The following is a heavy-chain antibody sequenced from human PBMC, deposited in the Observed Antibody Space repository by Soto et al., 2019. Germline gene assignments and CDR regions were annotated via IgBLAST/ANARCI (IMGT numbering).Heavy chain of an antibody. Sequence: SETLSLTCAVYGGSFSGYYWSWIRQPPGKGLEWIGEINHSGSTNYNPSLKSRVTISVDTSKNQFSLKLSSVTAADTAVYYCARGRGWDSGLLGYYYYMDVWGKGTTVTVSS. CDR2: INHSGST. CDR1: GGSFSGYY. CDR3: ARGRGWDSGLLGYYYYMDV. J-gene: IGHJ6*03. D-gene: IGHD3-10*01. V-gene: IGHV4-34*01.